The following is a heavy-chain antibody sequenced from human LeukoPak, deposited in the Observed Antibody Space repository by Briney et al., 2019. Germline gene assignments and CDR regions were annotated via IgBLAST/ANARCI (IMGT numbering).Heavy chain of an antibody. CDR2: LSGSGITT. Sequence: PGGSLRLSCAASGFTFSNSAMSWVRQAPGKALEWVSTLSGSGITTYYADSVKGRFTISRDNSRNTLYLQMNSLGAEDTAVYYCAKVKTGKQWLVRGAFDIWGQGTMVTVSS. J-gene: IGHJ3*02. CDR1: GFTFSNSA. D-gene: IGHD6-19*01. CDR3: AKVKTGKQWLVRGAFDI. V-gene: IGHV3-23*01.